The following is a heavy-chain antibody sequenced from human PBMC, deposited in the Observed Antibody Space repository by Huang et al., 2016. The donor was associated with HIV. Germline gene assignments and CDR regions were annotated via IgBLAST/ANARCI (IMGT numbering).Heavy chain of an antibody. Sequence: QLQLQESGPGLVKPSETLSLTCTVSGGSIRSDNYYWGWIRQPPGKGLEWVGSIYYSGSTYYNPSLKSRVTITVDTSKNQFSLKMMSVTAADTAVYYCARLPGSITMIRGVITDPYWGQGTLVTVSS. CDR2: IYYSGST. D-gene: IGHD3-10*01. CDR3: ARLPGSITMIRGVITDPY. V-gene: IGHV4-39*01. CDR1: GGSIRSDNYY. J-gene: IGHJ4*02.